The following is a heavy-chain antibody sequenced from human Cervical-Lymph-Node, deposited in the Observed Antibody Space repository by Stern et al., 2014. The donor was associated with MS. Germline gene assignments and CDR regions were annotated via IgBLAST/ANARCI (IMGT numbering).Heavy chain of an antibody. CDR2: ISYDGNHK. CDR1: GFTFSSYG. Sequence: VQLVESGGAVVQPGRSLRLSCAASGFTFSSYGMQWVRQAPGKGLEWVTVISYDGNHKYYAASVKGRFTISRDNSKNTLHLQMNSVTPDDTAIYYCARDYEDTSMLFDHWGQGTLVTVSS. CDR3: ARDYEDTSMLFDH. J-gene: IGHJ4*02. D-gene: IGHD2-8*01. V-gene: IGHV3-30*03.